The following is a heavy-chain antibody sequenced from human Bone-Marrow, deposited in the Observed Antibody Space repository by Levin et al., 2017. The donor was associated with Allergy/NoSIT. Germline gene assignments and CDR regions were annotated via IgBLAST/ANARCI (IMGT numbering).Heavy chain of an antibody. CDR3: ATDDDAGGVD. Sequence: GGSLRLSCAASGFNFSNFGMHWIRQAPGKGLEWVAVIWYDGTKKYYADSVKGRFTISRENSRNMVTLQMDSLRVDDSAIYYCATDDDAGGVDWGQGALVTVSS. D-gene: IGHD4-23*01. J-gene: IGHJ4*02. V-gene: IGHV3-33*01. CDR2: IWYDGTKK. CDR1: GFNFSNFG.